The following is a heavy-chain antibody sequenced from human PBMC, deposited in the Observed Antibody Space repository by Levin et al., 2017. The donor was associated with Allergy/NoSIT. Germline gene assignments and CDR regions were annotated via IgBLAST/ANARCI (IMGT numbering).Heavy chain of an antibody. Sequence: GGSLRLSCAASGFSFGGRWMSWVRQAPGKGLEWVGRIKSKTHGGTADYAAPVSGRFSISRDDSKDTVYLQMNSLQTEATAVYYCIREPHFDSWRRGPLVTVSS. V-gene: IGHV3-15*01. CDR1: GFSFGGRW. D-gene: IGHD1-14*01. CDR2: IKSKTHGGTA. J-gene: IGHJ4*02. CDR3: IREPHFDS.